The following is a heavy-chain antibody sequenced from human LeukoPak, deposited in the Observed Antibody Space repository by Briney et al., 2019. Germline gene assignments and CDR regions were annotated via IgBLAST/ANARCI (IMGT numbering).Heavy chain of an antibody. CDR3: AGHSEMDV. CDR2: IYSGGST. D-gene: IGHD6-13*01. V-gene: IGHV3-53*01. J-gene: IGHJ6*02. Sequence: GGSLRLSCAASGFTFSSYWMSWVRQALGKGLEWVSLIYSGGSTYYSDSVRGRFATSRDNSKNTLYLQMSSLRAEDTAVYYCAGHSEMDVWGQGITVTVSS. CDR1: GFTFSSYW.